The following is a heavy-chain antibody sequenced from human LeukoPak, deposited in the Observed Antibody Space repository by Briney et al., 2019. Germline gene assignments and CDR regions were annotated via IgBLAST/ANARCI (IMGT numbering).Heavy chain of an antibody. Sequence: GGSLRLSCAASQFIFRNYGMTWVRQAPGKGREGVSTISGSGYSTYYADSVKGRFTISRDNAKKSLYLQMNNLRAEDTAVYYCARAQGNFGSGSYYNPGDYWGQGTLVTVSS. V-gene: IGHV3-23*01. CDR1: QFIFRNYG. CDR2: ISGSGYST. D-gene: IGHD3-10*01. CDR3: ARAQGNFGSGSYYNPGDY. J-gene: IGHJ4*02.